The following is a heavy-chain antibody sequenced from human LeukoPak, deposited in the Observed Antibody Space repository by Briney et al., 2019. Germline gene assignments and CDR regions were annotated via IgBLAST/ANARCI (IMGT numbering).Heavy chain of an antibody. D-gene: IGHD3-16*02. CDR3: AKGCRGSYRRCPFDY. CDR1: GFTFSSYG. Sequence: PGRSLRLSCAASGFTFSSYGMHWVRQAPGKGLEGVAVISYDGSNKYYADSVKGRFTISRDNSKNTLYLQMNSLRAEDTAVYYCAKGCRGSYRRCPFDYWGQGTLVTVSS. V-gene: IGHV3-30*18. CDR2: ISYDGSNK. J-gene: IGHJ4*02.